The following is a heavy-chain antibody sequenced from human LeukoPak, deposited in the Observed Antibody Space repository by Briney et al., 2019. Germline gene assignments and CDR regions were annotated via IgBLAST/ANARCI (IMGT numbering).Heavy chain of an antibody. CDR3: ARLIAAAAAFDD. D-gene: IGHD6-13*01. Sequence: SQSLSLTCTVSGVSTTSVSCGCIRHPPPGGLEWLGSIYYSASTNSNPSPKSPLTKSVDTSKNQFSLKLRSVTAADTAVYYCARLIAAAAAFDDCGQRTLVTVSA. V-gene: IGHV4-59*01. J-gene: IGHJ4*02. CDR1: GVSTTSVS. CDR2: IYYSAST.